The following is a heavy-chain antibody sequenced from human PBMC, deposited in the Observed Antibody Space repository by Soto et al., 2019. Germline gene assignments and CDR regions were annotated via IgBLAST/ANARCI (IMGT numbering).Heavy chain of an antibody. V-gene: IGHV1-18*01. J-gene: IGHJ6*02. CDR2: ISGYNGDT. CDR3: AKNGQPPYYYYGLDV. Sequence: GASGKVCCKASGYTFTRYGISWVRQAPGQGLEWMGWISGYNGDTNYAQKFQDRVSMTIDTSTGTAYMELRSLTSDDTAIYYCAKNGQPPYYYYGLDVWGQGTKVTVSS. D-gene: IGHD2-8*01. CDR1: GYTFTRYG.